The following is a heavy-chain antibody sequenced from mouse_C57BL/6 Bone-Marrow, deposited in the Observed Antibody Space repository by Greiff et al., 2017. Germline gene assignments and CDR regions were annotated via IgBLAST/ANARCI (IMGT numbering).Heavy chain of an antibody. CDR3: TTLYYEYDEDY. CDR2: IDPENGDT. CDR1: GFNIKDDY. Sequence: VQLQQSGAELVRPGASVKLSCTASGFNIKDDYMHWVKQRPEQGLEWIGWIDPENGDTEYASKFQGKATITADTSSNTAYLQLSSLTSEDTAVYYCTTLYYEYDEDYCGQGTTLTVSS. V-gene: IGHV14-4*01. D-gene: IGHD2-4*01. J-gene: IGHJ2*01.